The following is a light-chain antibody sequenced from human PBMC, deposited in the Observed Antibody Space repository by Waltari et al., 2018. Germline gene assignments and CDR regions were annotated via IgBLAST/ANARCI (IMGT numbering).Light chain of an antibody. CDR1: TPNICNNY. CDR3: GSWDSSLGIGV. J-gene: IGLJ3*02. V-gene: IGLV1-51*01. Sequence: QSVLTQAPSVSAAPGQTVTISCSGTTPNICNNYVSWYQQLPGAAPKIVIYEDNRRPSGIPDRFSGSKSGASATLGITGLQTGDEADYYCGSWDSSLGIGVLGGGTRLTVL. CDR2: EDN.